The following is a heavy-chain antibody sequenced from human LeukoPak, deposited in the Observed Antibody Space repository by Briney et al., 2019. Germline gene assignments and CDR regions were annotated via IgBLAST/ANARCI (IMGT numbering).Heavy chain of an antibody. Sequence: PSETLSLTCTVSGASIISDYWSWIRQPPGKGLEFIGYMYYSGGTSYNPSLESRVTISVDTSNNQFSLKLSSVTAADTALYYCARVSVVYYDMDVWGKGTTVTVSS. V-gene: IGHV4-59*01. J-gene: IGHJ6*03. CDR3: ARVSVVYYDMDV. CDR1: GASIISDY. D-gene: IGHD4-23*01. CDR2: MYYSGGT.